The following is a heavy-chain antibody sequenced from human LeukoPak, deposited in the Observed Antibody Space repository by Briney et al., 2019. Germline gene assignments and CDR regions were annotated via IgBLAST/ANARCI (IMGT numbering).Heavy chain of an antibody. J-gene: IGHJ4*02. D-gene: IGHD7-27*01. CDR1: GYTFTSYD. CDR2: MSPNSGDT. CDR3: ARGPPNWGYDY. V-gene: IGHV1-8*01. Sequence: ASVKVFCKASGYTFTSYDFNWVRQATGQLPEWMGWMSPNSGDTGYAQKFQDRVTMTRNTSISTAYMELSSLRSDDTAVYYCARGPPNWGYDYWGPGTLVTVSS.